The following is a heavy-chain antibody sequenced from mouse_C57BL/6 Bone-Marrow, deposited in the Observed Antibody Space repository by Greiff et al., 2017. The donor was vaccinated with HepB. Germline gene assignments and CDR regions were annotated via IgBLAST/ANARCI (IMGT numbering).Heavy chain of an antibody. D-gene: IGHD1-1*01. J-gene: IGHJ1*03. CDR1: GFNIKDDY. CDR3: TTYGYGSSFWYFDV. Sequence: VQLKQSGAELVRPGASVKLSCTASGFNIKDDYMHWVKQRPEQGLEWIGWIDPENGDTEYASKFQGKATITADTSSNTAYLQLSSLTSEDTAVYYCTTYGYGSSFWYFDVWGTGTTVTVSS. V-gene: IGHV14-4*01. CDR2: IDPENGDT.